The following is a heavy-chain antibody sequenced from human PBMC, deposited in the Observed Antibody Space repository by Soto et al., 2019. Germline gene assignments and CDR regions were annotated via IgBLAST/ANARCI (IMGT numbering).Heavy chain of an antibody. D-gene: IGHD4-17*01. J-gene: IGHJ4*02. V-gene: IGHV4-31*03. Sequence: KQSQTLSLTCTVSGGSISSGGYYWSWIRQHPGKGLEWIGYIYYSGSTYYNPSVKSRVTISVGTAKNQFSLKLSSVTAADTAVYYCARDPRLGLDYWGQGTLVTVSS. CDR2: IYYSGST. CDR1: GGSISSGGYY. CDR3: ARDPRLGLDY.